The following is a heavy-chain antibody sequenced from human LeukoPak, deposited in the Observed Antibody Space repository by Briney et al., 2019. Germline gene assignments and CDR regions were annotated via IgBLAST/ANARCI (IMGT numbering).Heavy chain of an antibody. V-gene: IGHV1-46*01. D-gene: IGHD5-12*01. Sequence: ASVKVSCKASGYTFTSYYMHWVRQAPGQGLEWMGIINPSGGSTNYAQKSQGRVTMTRDTSTNTVYMELSSLRSEDTAVYYCARAQGVANSAFDIWGQGTMVTVSS. CDR1: GYTFTSYY. CDR2: INPSGGST. CDR3: ARAQGVANSAFDI. J-gene: IGHJ3*02.